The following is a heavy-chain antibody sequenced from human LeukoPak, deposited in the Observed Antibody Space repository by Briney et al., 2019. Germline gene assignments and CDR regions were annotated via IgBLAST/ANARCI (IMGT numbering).Heavy chain of an antibody. J-gene: IGHJ6*03. D-gene: IGHD3-22*01. CDR1: GGSFSGYY. CDR3: TRGSIAYYYMDV. CDR2: IYYSGST. Sequence: PSETLSLTCAVYGGSFSGYYWSWIRQPPGKGLEWIGNIYYSGSTNYNPSLKSRVTISVDTSKNQFSLKLSSVTAAVTAVYYCTRGSIAYYYMDVWGKGTTVTISS. V-gene: IGHV4-59*01.